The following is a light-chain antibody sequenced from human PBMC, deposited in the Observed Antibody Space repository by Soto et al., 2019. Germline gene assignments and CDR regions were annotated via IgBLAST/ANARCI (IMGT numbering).Light chain of an antibody. J-gene: IGLJ3*02. Sequence: QSVLTQPASVSGSPGQSITISCTGTSSDVGGYNYVSWFQHHPGKAPKLIIYDVSNRPSGVSNRFSGSKSGSTASLTISGLQAEDEADYYCISYTSSSTWVFGGGTKLTVL. CDR3: ISYTSSSTWV. CDR2: DVS. CDR1: SSDVGGYNY. V-gene: IGLV2-14*03.